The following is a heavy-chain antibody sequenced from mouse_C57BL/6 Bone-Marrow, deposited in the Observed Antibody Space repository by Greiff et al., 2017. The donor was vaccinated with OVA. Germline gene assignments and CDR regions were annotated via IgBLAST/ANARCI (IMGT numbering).Heavy chain of an antibody. J-gene: IGHJ2*01. D-gene: IGHD4-1*01. Sequence: QVHVKQSGAELVRPGASVTLSCKASGYTFTDYEMHWVKQTPVHGLEWIGAIDPETGGTAYNQKFKGKAILTADKSSSTAYMELRSLTSEDSAVYYCTWGNGSVFDYWGQGTTLTVSA. CDR1: GYTFTDYE. CDR2: IDPETGGT. CDR3: TWGNGSVFDY. V-gene: IGHV1-15*01.